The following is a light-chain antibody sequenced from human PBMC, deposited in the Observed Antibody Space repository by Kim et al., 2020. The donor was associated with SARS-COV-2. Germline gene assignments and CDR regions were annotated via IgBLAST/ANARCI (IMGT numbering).Light chain of an antibody. J-gene: IGLJ3*02. CDR3: ATWDDSLNAWV. CDR1: NSNIGVNT. V-gene: IGLV1-44*01. CDR2: RNN. Sequence: ELTQPPSASGTPGQRVTISCSGSNSNIGVNTVNWYQQFPGTAPKLLIYRNNQRPSGVPDRFFGSKSGTSASLALSGLLSEDEADYYCATWDDSLNAWV.